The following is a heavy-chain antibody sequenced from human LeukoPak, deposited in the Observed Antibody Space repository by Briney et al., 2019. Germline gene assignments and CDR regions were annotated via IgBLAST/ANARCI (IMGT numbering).Heavy chain of an antibody. D-gene: IGHD2-15*01. V-gene: IGHV1-18*01. Sequence: GASVKVSCKASGYTFTSYGISWVRQAPGQGLEWMGWISAYSGNTNYAQKFQGRVTMTRDMSTSTVYMELSSLRSEDTAVYYCARDEADCSGGSCYSSNWFDPWGQGTLVTVSS. CDR2: ISAYSGNT. CDR3: ARDEADCSGGSCYSSNWFDP. J-gene: IGHJ5*02. CDR1: GYTFTSYG.